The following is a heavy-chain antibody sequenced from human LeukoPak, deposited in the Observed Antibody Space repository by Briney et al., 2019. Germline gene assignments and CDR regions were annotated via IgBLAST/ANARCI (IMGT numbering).Heavy chain of an antibody. Sequence: GGSLRLSCAASGFTFSSYAMHWVRQAPGKGLEWVAVISYDGSNKYYADSVKGRFTISRDNSKNTLYLQMNSLRAEDTAVYYCAVDYGDYGGEIYWGQGTLVTVSS. CDR1: GFTFSSYA. CDR2: ISYDGSNK. D-gene: IGHD4-17*01. CDR3: AVDYGDYGGEIY. J-gene: IGHJ4*02. V-gene: IGHV3-30-3*01.